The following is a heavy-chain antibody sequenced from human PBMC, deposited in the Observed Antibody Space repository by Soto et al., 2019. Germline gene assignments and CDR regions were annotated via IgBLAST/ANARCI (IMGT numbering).Heavy chain of an antibody. Sequence: ASVKVSCKASGYTFTSYAMHWVRQAPGQRLEWMGWINAGNGNTKYSQKFQGRVTITRDTSASTAYMELSSLRSEDTAVYYCATPLEYSGYDFGDDAFDIWGQGTMVTVSS. D-gene: IGHD5-12*01. J-gene: IGHJ3*02. CDR1: GYTFTSYA. V-gene: IGHV1-3*01. CDR2: INAGNGNT. CDR3: ATPLEYSGYDFGDDAFDI.